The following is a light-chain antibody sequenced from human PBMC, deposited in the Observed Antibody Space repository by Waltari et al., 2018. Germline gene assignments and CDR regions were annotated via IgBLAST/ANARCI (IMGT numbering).Light chain of an antibody. J-gene: IGKJ1*01. CDR1: QSISSW. Sequence: DIQMTQSPSTLSASVGDRVTITCRASQSISSWLAWYQQKPGKAPKLLIYKASSLESGVPSRFSGSGSGTEFTLTISSLQPDDFATYYCQQXNSYSWTFGQGTXVEIK. CDR3: QQXNSYSWT. V-gene: IGKV1-5*03. CDR2: KAS.